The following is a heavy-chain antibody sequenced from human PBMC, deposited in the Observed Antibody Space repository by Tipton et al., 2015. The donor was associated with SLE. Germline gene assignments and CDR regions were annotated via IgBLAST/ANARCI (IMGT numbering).Heavy chain of an antibody. CDR1: GGSIGSSSYY. CDR3: ARGEYSSTDDAFDI. CDR2: IYYSGST. J-gene: IGHJ3*02. D-gene: IGHD6-6*01. Sequence: TLSLTCTVSGGSIGSSSYYWGWIRQPPGKGLEWIGSIYYSGSTNYNPSLKSRVTISVDTSKNQFSLKLSSVTAADTAVYYCARGEYSSTDDAFDIWGQGTMVTVSS. V-gene: IGHV4-39*07.